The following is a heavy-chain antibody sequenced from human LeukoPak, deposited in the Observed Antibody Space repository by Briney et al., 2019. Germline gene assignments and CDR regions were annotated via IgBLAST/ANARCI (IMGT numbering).Heavy chain of an antibody. Sequence: GRSLRLSCAASGFTFSSYGMHWVRQAPGKGLEWVAVIWYDGSNKYYADSVKGRFTISRDNSKNTLYLQMNSLRAEDTAVYYCARFATGYSYGRDAFDIWGQGTMVTVSS. D-gene: IGHD5-18*01. V-gene: IGHV3-33*01. CDR3: ARFATGYSYGRDAFDI. J-gene: IGHJ3*02. CDR1: GFTFSSYG. CDR2: IWYDGSNK.